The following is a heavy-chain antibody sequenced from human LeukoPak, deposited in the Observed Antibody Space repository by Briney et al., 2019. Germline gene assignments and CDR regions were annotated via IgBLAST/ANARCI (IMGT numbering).Heavy chain of an antibody. CDR3: ARSRQASGLFNS. CDR2: IYDRGPA. Sequence: PSETLSLTCTVSGYAITSGGFSWNWIRQSPGKGLEWIGCIYDRGPAYYNPSLKSRFTISVDRPKNQFFLNVTSLTAADTAVYFCARSRQASGLFNSWGQGTLVVVSS. J-gene: IGHJ5*01. D-gene: IGHD3-10*01. CDR1: GYAITSGGFS. V-gene: IGHV4-30-2*06.